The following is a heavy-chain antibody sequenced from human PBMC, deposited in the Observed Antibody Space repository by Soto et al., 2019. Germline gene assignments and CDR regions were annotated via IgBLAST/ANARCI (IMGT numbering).Heavy chain of an antibody. D-gene: IGHD6-19*01. Sequence: QVQLVQSGAEVKKPGASVKVSCKASGYTFTGYYMHWVRQAPGQGLEWMGWINPNSGGTNYAQKFQGWVTMTRDTSISTAYMELSRLRSDDTAVYCCARAILGLPGIAVAEAGFGYWGQGTLVTVSS. V-gene: IGHV1-2*04. J-gene: IGHJ4*02. CDR1: GYTFTGYY. CDR2: INPNSGGT. CDR3: ARAILGLPGIAVAEAGFGY.